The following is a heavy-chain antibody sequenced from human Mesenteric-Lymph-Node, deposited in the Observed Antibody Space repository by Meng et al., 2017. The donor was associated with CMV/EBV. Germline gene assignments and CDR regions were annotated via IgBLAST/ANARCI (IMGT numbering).Heavy chain of an antibody. CDR3: ARGNPVYSGSYFSH. Sequence: SGASISSGGYYWSWIRQHPGKGLEWIGYIYYRGSTYYNPSLKSRVSISVDTSENQFSLKLSSVTAADTAVYYCARGNPVYSGSYFSHWGQGTLVTVSS. CDR2: IYYRGST. D-gene: IGHD1-26*01. V-gene: IGHV4-31*02. J-gene: IGHJ4*02. CDR1: GASISSGGYY.